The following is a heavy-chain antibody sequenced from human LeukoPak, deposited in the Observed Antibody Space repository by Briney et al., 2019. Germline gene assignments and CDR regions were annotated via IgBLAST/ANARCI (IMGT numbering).Heavy chain of an antibody. J-gene: IGHJ4*02. D-gene: IGHD6-6*01. CDR3: ARMDRHSTSDY. CDR2: IIPIFGTA. V-gene: IGHV1-69*13. CDR1: GYTFTTYT. Sequence: SVKVSCKASGYTFTTYTMHWVRQAPGQGLEWMGGIIPIFGTANYAQKFQGRVTITADESTSTAYMELSSLRSEDTAVYYCARMDRHSTSDYWGQGTLVTVPS.